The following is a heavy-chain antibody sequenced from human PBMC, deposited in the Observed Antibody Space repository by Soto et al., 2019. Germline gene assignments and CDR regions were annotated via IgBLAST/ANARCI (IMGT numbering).Heavy chain of an antibody. CDR3: AREGVAPYYYYGMDV. CDR1: GYTFTGYY. J-gene: IGHJ6*02. Sequence: ASVKVSCKASGYTFTGYYMHWVRQAPGQGLEWMGWISPYNGNTYYAQKFQGRVTMTTDTSTSTAYMELRSLRSGDTAFYYCAREGVAPYYYYGMDVWGQGTPVTVSS. D-gene: IGHD5-12*01. V-gene: IGHV1-18*04. CDR2: ISPYNGNT.